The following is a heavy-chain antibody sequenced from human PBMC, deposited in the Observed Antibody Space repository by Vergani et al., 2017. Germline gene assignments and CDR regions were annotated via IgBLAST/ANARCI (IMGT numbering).Heavy chain of an antibody. CDR3: ALGMTTVARGSRVFDY. Sequence: EVQLVESGGGLIQPGGFLRLSCAASGFTVSSNYMSWVRQAPGKGLEWVSVIYSGGSTYYADSVKGRFTISRDNSKNTLYLQMNSLRAEDTAVYYCALGMTTVARGSRVFDYWGQGTLVTVSS. CDR1: GFTVSSNY. V-gene: IGHV3-53*01. CDR2: IYSGGST. J-gene: IGHJ4*02. D-gene: IGHD4-17*01.